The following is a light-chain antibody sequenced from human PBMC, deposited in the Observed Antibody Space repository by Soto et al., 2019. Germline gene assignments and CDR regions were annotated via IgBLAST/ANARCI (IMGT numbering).Light chain of an antibody. V-gene: IGLV2-14*01. CDR1: SSDVGGYNY. Sequence: QSALTQPASVSGSPGQSITISCTGTSSDVGGYNYVSWYQQHPGKAPKLMIYAVSDRPSGVSNRFSGSKSGNTASLTISGLQAEDEADFYCSSYTSSSTLVVFGGATKLTVL. CDR3: SSYTSSSTLVV. J-gene: IGLJ2*01. CDR2: AVS.